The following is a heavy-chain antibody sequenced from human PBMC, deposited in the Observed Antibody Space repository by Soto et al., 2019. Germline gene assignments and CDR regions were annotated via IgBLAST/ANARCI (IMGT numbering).Heavy chain of an antibody. CDR1: GFTFSSYA. CDR3: AKSPWDGPARQRTYYFDY. Sequence: GGSLRLSCAASGFTFSSYAMSWVRQAPGKGLKWVSAISGSGGSTYYADSVKGRFTISRDNSKNTLYLQMNSLRAEDTAVYYCAKSPWDGPARQRTYYFDYWGQGTLVTVSS. V-gene: IGHV3-23*01. CDR2: ISGSGGST. D-gene: IGHD1-26*01. J-gene: IGHJ4*02.